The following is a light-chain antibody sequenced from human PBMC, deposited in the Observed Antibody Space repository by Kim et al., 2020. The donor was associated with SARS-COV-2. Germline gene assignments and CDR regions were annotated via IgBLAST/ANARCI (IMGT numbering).Light chain of an antibody. Sequence: EIVLTQSPDTLSLSPGERATLSCRASQSVSSSYLAWYQQKPGQAPRFLIYGASSRATGIPDRFSGSGSGTDFTLTISRLEPEDFAVYYCQQYISSPYTFGQGTKLEIK. CDR1: QSVSSSY. CDR3: QQYISSPYT. V-gene: IGKV3-20*01. J-gene: IGKJ2*01. CDR2: GAS.